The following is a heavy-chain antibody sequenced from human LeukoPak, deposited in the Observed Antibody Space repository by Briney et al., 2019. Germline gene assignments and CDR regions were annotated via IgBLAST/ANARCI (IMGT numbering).Heavy chain of an antibody. D-gene: IGHD3-16*01. J-gene: IGHJ4*02. CDR1: GFTFSSYA. CDR2: ISSNGGST. Sequence: GGSLRLSCSASGFTFSSYAMDWVRQAPGKGLEYVSTISSNGGSTYYADSVKGRFTISRDDSKNTLYLRMSSLRAEDTAVYYCVKEGDYGYYFDYWGQGTLVTVSP. CDR3: VKEGDYGYYFDY. V-gene: IGHV3-64D*06.